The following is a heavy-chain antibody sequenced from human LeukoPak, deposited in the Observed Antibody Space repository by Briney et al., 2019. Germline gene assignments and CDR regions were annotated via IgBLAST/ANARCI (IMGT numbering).Heavy chain of an antibody. CDR2: IRSDGSEE. CDR1: GFTFSSYG. V-gene: IGHV3-30*02. CDR3: ARDRGAFDI. Sequence: GGSLRLSCAASGFTFSSYGMHWVRQAPGKGLEWVTFIRSDGSEERYADSVKGRLTISRDNFKNTLYLQMNSLRSEDTAVYYCARDRGAFDIWGQGTMVTVSS. J-gene: IGHJ3*02.